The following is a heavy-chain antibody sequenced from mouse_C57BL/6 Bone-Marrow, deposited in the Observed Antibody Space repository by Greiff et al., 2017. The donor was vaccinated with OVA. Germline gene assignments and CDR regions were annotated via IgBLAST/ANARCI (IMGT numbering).Heavy chain of an antibody. CDR2: ISYSGST. CDR1: GYSITSDY. J-gene: IGHJ2*01. Sequence: EVKLMESGPGLAKPSQTLSLTCSVTGYSITSDYWNWSRKFPGNKLEYMGYISYSGSTYYNPSLKSRISITRDTSKNQYYLQLNSVTTEDTATYYCARYSKEDYFDYWGQGTTLTVSS. D-gene: IGHD2-5*01. V-gene: IGHV3-8*01. CDR3: ARYSKEDYFDY.